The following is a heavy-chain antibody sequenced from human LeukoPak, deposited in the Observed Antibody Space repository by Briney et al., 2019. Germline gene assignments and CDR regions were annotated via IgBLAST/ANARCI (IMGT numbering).Heavy chain of an antibody. CDR1: GFIFSSYG. V-gene: IGHV3-30*02. CDR3: TRLGYCSPGVCYFDY. J-gene: IGHJ4*02. D-gene: IGHD2-8*01. Sequence: GGSLRLSCAASGFIFSSYGMHWVRQAPGRGLEWVAFIRFDGNIKYYADSVKGRFAISRDNSKNTLYLQMNSLRAEDTAVYYCTRLGYCSPGVCYFDYWGQGTLVTVSS. CDR2: IRFDGNIK.